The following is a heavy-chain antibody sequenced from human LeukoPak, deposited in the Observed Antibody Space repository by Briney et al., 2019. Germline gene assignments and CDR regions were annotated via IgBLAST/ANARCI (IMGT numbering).Heavy chain of an antibody. CDR3: AREGRSVWYRNWFDP. CDR2: INHSGST. CDR1: GGSFSGYY. V-gene: IGHV4-34*01. J-gene: IGHJ5*02. Sequence: PSETLSLTCAVYGGSFSGYYWSWIRQPPGKGLEWIGEINHSGSTNYNPSLKSRVTISVDTSKNQFSLKLSSVTAADTAVYYCAREGRSVWYRNWFDPWGQGTLVTVSS. D-gene: IGHD6-19*01.